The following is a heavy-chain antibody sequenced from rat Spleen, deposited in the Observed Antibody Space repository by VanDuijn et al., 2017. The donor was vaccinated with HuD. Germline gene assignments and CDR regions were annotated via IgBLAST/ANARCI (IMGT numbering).Heavy chain of an antibody. D-gene: IGHD1-1*01. V-gene: IGHV5S23*01. CDR1: GFTFSNHD. CDR3: ARRYYSGPLSVGFDY. CDR2: ISPSGDST. Sequence: EVQLVESDGGLVQPGRSLKLSCAASGFTFSNHDMAWVRQAPTKGLEWFASISPSGDSTYYRDSVKGRLTVSRDDAKSTLYLQMDSLRSEDTATYYCARRYYSGPLSVGFDYWGQGVMVTVSS. J-gene: IGHJ2*01.